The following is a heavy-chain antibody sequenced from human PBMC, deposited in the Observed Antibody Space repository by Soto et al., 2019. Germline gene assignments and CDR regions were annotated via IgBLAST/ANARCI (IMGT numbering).Heavy chain of an antibody. CDR3: ARGSTTEKVDS. CDR1: GYTFTSYG. Sequence: ASVKVSFKASGYTFTSYGISWVRQAPGQGLEWMGWISAYNGNTNYAQKLQGRVTMTTDTYTNQFSLKMNAVTAADTAIYYCARGSTTEKVDSWGQGILVTVSS. V-gene: IGHV1-18*01. J-gene: IGHJ4*02. CDR2: ISAYNGNT.